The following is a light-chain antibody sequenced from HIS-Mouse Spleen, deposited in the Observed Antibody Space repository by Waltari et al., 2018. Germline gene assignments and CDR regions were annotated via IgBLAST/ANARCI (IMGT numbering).Light chain of an antibody. CDR1: SGSIASNY. J-gene: IGLJ3*02. CDR2: EDN. CDR3: QSYDSSNLV. V-gene: IGLV6-57*04. Sequence: NFMLTQPHSVSESPGKTVTISCTRSSGSIASNYLQWYQQRPGSAPTTVIYEDNQRPSWVPDRFSGSIDSSSNSASLTISGLKTEDEADYYCQSYDSSNLVFGGGTKLTVL.